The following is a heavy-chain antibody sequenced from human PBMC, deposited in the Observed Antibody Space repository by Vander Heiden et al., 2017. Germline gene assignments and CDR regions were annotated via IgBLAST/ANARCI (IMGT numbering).Heavy chain of an antibody. V-gene: IGHV4-31*03. J-gene: IGHJ5*02. D-gene: IGHD3-10*01. CDR1: GGSISSGRYY. CDR2: IYYSGST. CDR3: ARDRRITMVRGATNWFDP. Sequence: QVQLQESGPGLVKPSQTLSLTCTVSGGSISSGRYYWSLIRQHPGKGLEWIGYIYYSGSTYYNPSLKSRVTISVDTSKNQFSLKLSSVTAADTAVYYCARDRRITMVRGATNWFDPWGQGTLVTVSS.